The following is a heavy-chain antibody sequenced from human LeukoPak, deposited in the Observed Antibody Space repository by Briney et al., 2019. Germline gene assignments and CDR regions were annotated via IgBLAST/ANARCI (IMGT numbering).Heavy chain of an antibody. Sequence: SETLSLTCAVYGGSFSGYYWSWIRQPPGKGLEWIGEINHSGSTNYNPSLKSRVTISVDTSKNQFSLKLSSVTAADTAVYYCARHTQGYYYYGMDVWGQGTTVTVSS. J-gene: IGHJ6*02. V-gene: IGHV4-34*01. CDR3: ARHTQGYYYYGMDV. CDR2: INHSGST. CDR1: GGSFSGYY. D-gene: IGHD2-2*02.